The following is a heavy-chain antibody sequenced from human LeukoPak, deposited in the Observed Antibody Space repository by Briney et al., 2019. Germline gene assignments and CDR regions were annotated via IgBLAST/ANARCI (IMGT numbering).Heavy chain of an antibody. D-gene: IGHD3-10*01. Sequence: GGSLRLSCAASEFTFSSYAMSWVRQAPGKGLEWVSVISGSGGSTYYADSVKGRFTISRDNSKNTLYLQMNSLRAEDTAVYYCAKDGSGSYGGNDAFDIWGQGTMVTVSS. CDR3: AKDGSGSYGGNDAFDI. CDR1: EFTFSSYA. V-gene: IGHV3-23*01. CDR2: ISGSGGST. J-gene: IGHJ3*02.